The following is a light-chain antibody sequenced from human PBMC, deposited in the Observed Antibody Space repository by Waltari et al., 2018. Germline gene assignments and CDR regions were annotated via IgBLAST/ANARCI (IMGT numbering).Light chain of an antibody. CDR2: YAS. CDR3: HQSNGLPRT. J-gene: IGKJ1*01. Sequence: EIVLTQSPDFQSVTPQEKVTITCRASQSIGTSVHWYQQKPDQSPKLIIKYASQSISGVPSRFSGSGSGTGFTLSINSLEAEDAAVYYCHQSNGLPRTFGQGTKVEIK. V-gene: IGKV6D-21*02. CDR1: QSIGTS.